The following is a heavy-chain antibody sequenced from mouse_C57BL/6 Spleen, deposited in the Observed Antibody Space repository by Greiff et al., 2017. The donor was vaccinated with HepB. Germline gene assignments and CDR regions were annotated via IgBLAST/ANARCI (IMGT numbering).Heavy chain of an antibody. Sequence: EVQLQESGPGLVKPSQPVFLTCTVTGISITTGNYRWSWIRQFPGNKLEWIGYIYYSGTITYNPSHTSRTTITRDTPKNQVFLEMNSLTAEDTATYYCARDWGYGRAMDYWGQGTSVTVSS. J-gene: IGHJ4*01. V-gene: IGHV3-5*01. CDR3: ARDWGYGRAMDY. CDR1: GISITTGNYR. D-gene: IGHD3-1*01. CDR2: IYYSGTI.